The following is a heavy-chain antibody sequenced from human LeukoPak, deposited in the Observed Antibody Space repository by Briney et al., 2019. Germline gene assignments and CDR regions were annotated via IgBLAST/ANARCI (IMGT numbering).Heavy chain of an antibody. CDR1: GGSVSGGSYY. Sequence: SETLSLTCTVSGGSVSGGSYYWSLIRQPPGKGLEWIGYVDYSGSTNYSPCLKSRVTIPVDTSKNQFSLKLSSVTAVDTAVYYCARDLGYGSGRCDAWGQGTRVSVFS. V-gene: IGHV4-61*01. CDR3: ARDLGYGSGRCDA. D-gene: IGHD6-19*01. J-gene: IGHJ5*02. CDR2: VDYSGST.